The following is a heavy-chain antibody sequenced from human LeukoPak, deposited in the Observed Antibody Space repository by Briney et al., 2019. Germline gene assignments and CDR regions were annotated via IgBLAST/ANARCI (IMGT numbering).Heavy chain of an antibody. Sequence: PSETLSLTCTVSGGSISSYYWGWIRQPPGKGLEWIGSIYYSGSTYYNPSLKSRVTISVDTSKNQFSLKLSSVTAADTAVYYCARFSSSWFPAQPYYFDYWGQGTLVTVSS. CDR2: IYYSGST. CDR3: ARFSSSWFPAQPYYFDY. D-gene: IGHD6-13*01. CDR1: GGSISSYY. V-gene: IGHV4-39*01. J-gene: IGHJ4*02.